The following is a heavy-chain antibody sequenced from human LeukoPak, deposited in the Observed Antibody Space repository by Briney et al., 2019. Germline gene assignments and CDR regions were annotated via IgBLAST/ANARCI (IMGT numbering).Heavy chain of an antibody. CDR3: ARMRAVGATKKFDY. CDR2: ICSSGSYI. D-gene: IGHD1-26*01. V-gene: IGHV3-21*01. J-gene: IGHJ4*02. Sequence: GGSLRLSCAASGFTFSSYNMNWVRQAPGKGLEWVSSICSSGSYIYYADSMKGRFTISRDNTKNSLYLQVNSLRAEDTAVYYCARMRAVGATKKFDYWGQGTLVTVSS. CDR1: GFTFSSYN.